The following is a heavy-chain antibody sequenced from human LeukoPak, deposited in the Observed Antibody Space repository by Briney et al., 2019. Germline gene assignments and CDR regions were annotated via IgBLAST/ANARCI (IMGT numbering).Heavy chain of an antibody. CDR3: VRGGTYWTVS. J-gene: IGHJ5*01. V-gene: IGHV3-7*01. CDR2: IKPDGSEK. CDR1: GFVFSASY. Sequence: GGSLRLSCAASGFVFSASYMSWVRKAPGKGLEWVATIKPDGSEKYHVDSVSGRFTISRDTTNDSLFLHMDSLRVDDTAVYYCVRGGTYWTVSWGQGTLVNVS.